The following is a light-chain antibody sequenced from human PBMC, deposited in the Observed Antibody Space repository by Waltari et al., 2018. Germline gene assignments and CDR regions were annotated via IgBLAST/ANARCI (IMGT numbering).Light chain of an antibody. CDR2: GNN. CDR3: QSYDISLSVV. Sequence: QSVLTQPPSVSGAPGQRVTISCPGRSSNIGAGYDVHWYQQLPGTAPNPLIYGNNNRPSGVPDRFSGSKSGTSASLAITGLQAEDEADYYCQSYDISLSVVFGGGTKLTVL. J-gene: IGLJ3*02. V-gene: IGLV1-40*01. CDR1: SSNIGAGYD.